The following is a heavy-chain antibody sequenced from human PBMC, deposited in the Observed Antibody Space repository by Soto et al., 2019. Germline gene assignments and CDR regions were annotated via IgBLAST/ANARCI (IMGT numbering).Heavy chain of an antibody. CDR3: ARRFDYGGRVFDY. CDR1: GGSISSGGYY. CDR2: IYYSGST. J-gene: IGHJ4*02. D-gene: IGHD4-17*01. Sequence: PSETLSLTCTVSGGSISSGGYYWSWIRQHPGKGLEWIGYIYYSGSTYYNPSLKSRVTISVDTSKNQFSLKLSSVTAADTAVYYCARRFDYGGRVFDYWGQGDLVTVSS. V-gene: IGHV4-31*03.